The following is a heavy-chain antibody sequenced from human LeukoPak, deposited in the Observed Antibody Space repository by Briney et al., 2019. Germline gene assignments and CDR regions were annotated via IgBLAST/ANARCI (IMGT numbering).Heavy chain of an antibody. Sequence: PGGSLRLSCAASGFTFSSYAMSWVRQAPGKRLEWVSSISSSSSYIYYADSVKGRFTISRDNAKNSLYLQMNSLRAEDTAVYYCARVSAGVIGMKDVFDIWGQGTMVTVSS. CDR2: ISSSSSYI. CDR3: ARVSAGVIGMKDVFDI. V-gene: IGHV3-21*01. D-gene: IGHD3-16*02. CDR1: GFTFSSYA. J-gene: IGHJ3*02.